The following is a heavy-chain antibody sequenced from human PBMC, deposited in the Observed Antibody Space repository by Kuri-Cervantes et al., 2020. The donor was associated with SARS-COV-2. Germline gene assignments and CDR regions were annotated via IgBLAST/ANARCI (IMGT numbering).Heavy chain of an antibody. Sequence: ASVKVSCKASGYTFTGYYMHWVRQAPGQGLEWMGWISAYNGNTNYAQKLQGRVTMTTDTSTSTAYMELRSLRSDDTAVYYCARDQIVVVTKGSSIEYFQHWGQGTLVTVSS. J-gene: IGHJ1*01. CDR3: ARDQIVVVTKGSSIEYFQH. CDR1: GYTFTGYY. D-gene: IGHD3-22*01. V-gene: IGHV1-18*04. CDR2: ISAYNGNT.